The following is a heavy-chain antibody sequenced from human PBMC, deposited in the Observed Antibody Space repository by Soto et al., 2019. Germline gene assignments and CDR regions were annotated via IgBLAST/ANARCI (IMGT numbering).Heavy chain of an antibody. Sequence: GGSLRLSCAASGFTVISNYISWVRQAPGKGLEWVSVIYSGGGIYYADSVMGRFTISRDNSKNTVYLQMNSLRAEDTAVYYCAKDRPFDIWGQGTMVTVSS. J-gene: IGHJ3*02. V-gene: IGHV3-53*01. CDR2: IYSGGGI. CDR3: AKDRPFDI. CDR1: GFTVISNY.